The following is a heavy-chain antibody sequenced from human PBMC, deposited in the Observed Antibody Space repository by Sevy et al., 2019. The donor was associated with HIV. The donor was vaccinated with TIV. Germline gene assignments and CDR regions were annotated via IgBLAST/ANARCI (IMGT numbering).Heavy chain of an antibody. Sequence: GGSLRLSCTASGFTFSNYGMSWVRQAPGRGLEWVSNISGGGGSTYYANSVKGRFTISRDNSKKTLYLRMNRLRAEDTAVYYCAKGSNYSSGSFIYYYMDVWDKGTTVTVSS. CDR2: ISGGGGST. J-gene: IGHJ6*03. D-gene: IGHD3-10*01. CDR3: AKGSNYSSGSFIYYYMDV. CDR1: GFTFSNYG. V-gene: IGHV3-23*01.